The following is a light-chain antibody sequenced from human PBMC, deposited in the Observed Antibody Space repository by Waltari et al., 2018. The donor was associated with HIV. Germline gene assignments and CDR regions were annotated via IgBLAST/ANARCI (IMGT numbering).Light chain of an antibody. J-gene: IGLJ2*01. V-gene: IGLV2-8*01. CDR3: SSFAVTHKL. CDR2: EVT. Sequence: QSALTHSHSASGSPGQSVNISFSGANSDISDYIYVSCYQQHSNTPPKLISLEVTKRPAGFPDRFSGSKSGNTASRFVSGLQPEDEATYFCSSFAVTHKLFGGGTKLTVL. CDR1: NSDISDYIY.